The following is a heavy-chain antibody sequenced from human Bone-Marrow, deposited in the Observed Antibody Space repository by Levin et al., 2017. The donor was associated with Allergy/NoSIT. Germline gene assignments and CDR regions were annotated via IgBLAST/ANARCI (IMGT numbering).Heavy chain of an antibody. V-gene: IGHV1-2*06. J-gene: IGHJ3*02. D-gene: IGHD3-3*01. CDR2: INPNSGGT. Sequence: ASVKVSCKASGYTFTGYYMHWVRQAPGQGLEWMGRINPNSGGTNYAQKFQGRVTMTRDTSISTAYMELSRLRSDDTAVYYCARGRYDFWSGYPADIWGQGTMVTVSS. CDR1: GYTFTGYY. CDR3: ARGRYDFWSGYPADI.